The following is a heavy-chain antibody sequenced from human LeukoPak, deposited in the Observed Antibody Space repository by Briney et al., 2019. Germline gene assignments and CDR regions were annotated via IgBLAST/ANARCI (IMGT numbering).Heavy chain of an antibody. D-gene: IGHD5-12*01. CDR1: GYTLTELS. V-gene: IGHV1-24*01. CDR3: ATHTAHPRIVAKNWFDP. Sequence: VKVSCKVSGYTLTELSMHWVRQAPGKGLEWMGGFDPEDGETIYAQKFQGKVTMTEDTSTDTAYMELSSLRSEDTAVYYCATHTAHPRIVAKNWFDPWGQGTLVTVSS. CDR2: FDPEDGET. J-gene: IGHJ5*02.